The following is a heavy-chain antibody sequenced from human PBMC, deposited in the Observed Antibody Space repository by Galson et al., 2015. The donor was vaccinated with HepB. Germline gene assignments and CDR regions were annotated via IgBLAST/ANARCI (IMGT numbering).Heavy chain of an antibody. CDR3: ARVYRGRDSSGSNDY. D-gene: IGHD3-22*01. V-gene: IGHV3-64*01. J-gene: IGHJ4*02. CDR2: ISSNGGST. CDR1: GFTFSSYA. Sequence: PLRLSCAASGFTFSSYAMHWVRQAPGKGLEYVSAISSNGGSTYYANSVKGRFTISRDNSKNTLYLQMGSLRAEDMAVYYCARVYRGRDSSGSNDYWGQGTLVTVSS.